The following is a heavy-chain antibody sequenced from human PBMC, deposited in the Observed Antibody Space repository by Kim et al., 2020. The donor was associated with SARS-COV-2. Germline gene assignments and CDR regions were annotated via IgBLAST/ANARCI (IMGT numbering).Heavy chain of an antibody. CDR3: ARGRSNQSNRILRYFDWSTGDYYYYYGMDV. Sequence: ASVKVSCKASGYTFTSYDINWVRQATGQGLEWMGWMNPNSGNTGYAQKFQGRVTMTRNTSISTAYMELSSLRSEDTAVYYCARGRSNQSNRILRYFDWSTGDYYYYYGMDVWGQGTTVTVSS. D-gene: IGHD3-9*01. CDR1: GYTFTSYD. CDR2: MNPNSGNT. J-gene: IGHJ6*02. V-gene: IGHV1-8*01.